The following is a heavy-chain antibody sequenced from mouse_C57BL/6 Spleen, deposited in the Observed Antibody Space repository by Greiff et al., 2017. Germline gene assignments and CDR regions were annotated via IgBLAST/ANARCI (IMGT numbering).Heavy chain of an antibody. Sequence: VQLQQSGAELMKPGASVKLSCKATGYTFTGYWIEWVKQRLGHGLEWIGVILPGSGSTNYNGKCKGKATFTADTSSTTPYMQLSSLTTEDSAIYYCARSGENYWGQGTTLTVSS. CDR1: GYTFTGYW. J-gene: IGHJ2*01. V-gene: IGHV1-9*01. CDR3: ARSGENY. CDR2: ILPGSGST.